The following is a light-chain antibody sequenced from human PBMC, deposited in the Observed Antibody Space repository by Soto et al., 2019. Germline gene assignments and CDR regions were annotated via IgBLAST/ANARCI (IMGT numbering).Light chain of an antibody. CDR2: AAS. CDR1: QSISSW. CDR3: QQSYSNLIT. V-gene: IGKV1-39*01. Sequence: DSQMTQSPSTLSASVGDRVTITCRASQSISSWLAWYQQKAGKAPKLLIYAASSLQSGVPSRFSGSGSGVDFTLTISSLPPEDFATYYCQQSYSNLITFGQGTRLEIK. J-gene: IGKJ5*01.